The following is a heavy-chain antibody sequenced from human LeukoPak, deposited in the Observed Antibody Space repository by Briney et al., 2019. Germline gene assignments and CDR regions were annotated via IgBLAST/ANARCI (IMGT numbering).Heavy chain of an antibody. CDR1: GYSFTSYW. CDR2: IYPGDSDT. Sequence: GESLKISCKGSGYSFTSYWIGWVRQMTGKGLEWMGIIYPGDSDTGYSPSFQGQVTISADKSISTAYLQWSSLKASDTAMYYCARRLVYYDILTGPYAFDIWGQGTMVTVSS. D-gene: IGHD3-9*01. V-gene: IGHV5-51*01. J-gene: IGHJ3*02. CDR3: ARRLVYYDILTGPYAFDI.